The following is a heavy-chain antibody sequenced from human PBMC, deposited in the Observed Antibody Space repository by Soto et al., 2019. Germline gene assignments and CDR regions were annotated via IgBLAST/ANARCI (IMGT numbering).Heavy chain of an antibody. V-gene: IGHV3-15*07. J-gene: IGHJ6*02. CDR2: IKSKTDGGTT. D-gene: IGHD3-10*01. CDR3: TTSKQITMVRGVIPTSDPYYGMDV. CDR1: GFTFSNAW. Sequence: GSLRLSCAASGFTFSNAWMNWVRQAPGKGLEWVGRIKSKTDGGTTDYAAPVKGRFTISRDDSKNTLYLQMNSLKTEDTAVYYCTTSKQITMVRGVIPTSDPYYGMDVWGQGTTVTVSS.